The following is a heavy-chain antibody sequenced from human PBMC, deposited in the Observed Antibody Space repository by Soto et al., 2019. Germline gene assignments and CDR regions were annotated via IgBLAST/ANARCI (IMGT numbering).Heavy chain of an antibody. V-gene: IGHV1-18*01. J-gene: IGHJ4*02. Sequence: QVQLVQSGAEVKKPGASVKVSCKASGYTFTSYGISWVRQAPGQGLEWMGWISNYNGDTNYAQKLQGRVTMTTDTSTSTAYMERRSPKSDDTAVYYCTRGGQLFAGNYFDYWGQGTLVTVSS. D-gene: IGHD3-10*02. CDR1: GYTFTSYG. CDR2: ISNYNGDT. CDR3: TRGGQLFAGNYFDY.